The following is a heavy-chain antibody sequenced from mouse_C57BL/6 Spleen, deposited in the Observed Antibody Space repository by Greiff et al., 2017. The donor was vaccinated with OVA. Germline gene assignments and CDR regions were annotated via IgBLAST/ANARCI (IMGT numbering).Heavy chain of an antibody. CDR1: GFSLTSYC. J-gene: IGHJ1*03. CDR2: IWSGGST. Sequence: VKLVESGPGLVQPSQSLSITCTVSGFSLTSYCVHWVRQPPGKGLEWLGVIWSGGSTDYNAAFISRLSISKDNSKSKVFFKMNSLQADDTAIYYCAKIDGYHGYFEVWGTGTTVTVSS. V-gene: IGHV2-4*01. D-gene: IGHD2-3*01. CDR3: AKIDGYHGYFEV.